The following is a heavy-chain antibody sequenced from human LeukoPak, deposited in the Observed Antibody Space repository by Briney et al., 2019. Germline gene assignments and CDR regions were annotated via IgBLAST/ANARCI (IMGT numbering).Heavy chain of an antibody. Sequence: SETLSLTCTVSGGSISSYYWSWILQPPGKGLEWIGYIYNSGSTNYNPSLKSRVTMSVDTSKNQFSLKLTSVAAADTAVYYCARAALYYFDYWGQGTLVTVSS. CDR3: ARAALYYFDY. CDR1: GGSISSYY. V-gene: IGHV4-59*01. J-gene: IGHJ4*02. CDR2: IYNSGST.